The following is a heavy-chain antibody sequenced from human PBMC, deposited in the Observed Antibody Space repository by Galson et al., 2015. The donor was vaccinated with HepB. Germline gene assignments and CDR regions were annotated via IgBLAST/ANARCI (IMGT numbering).Heavy chain of an antibody. J-gene: IGHJ3*02. CDR3: ARGHFHDSSGYFHDAFDI. D-gene: IGHD3-22*01. Sequence: SLRLSCAVSGFTFSSYWMSWVRQAPGKGLEWVAIIWYDGGNEYYADSVKGRFTISRDNSKNTLYLQMNSLRAEDTAVYYCARGHFHDSSGYFHDAFDIWGQGTVVTVSS. CDR1: GFTFSSYW. CDR2: IWYDGGNE. V-gene: IGHV3-33*08.